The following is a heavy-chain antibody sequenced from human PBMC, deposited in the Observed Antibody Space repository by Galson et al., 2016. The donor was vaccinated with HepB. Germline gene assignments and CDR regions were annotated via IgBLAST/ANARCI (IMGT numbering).Heavy chain of an antibody. CDR2: ISYDGSNK. CDR1: GFTFSYYD. Sequence: SLRLSCAASGFTFSYYDMNWVRQAPGKGLEWVAVISYDGSNKYYADSVMGRFTISRDNSRNTLYLQMNSLRGEDTAVYYCVGADTYYYGLDVWGQGTAVTVSS. D-gene: IGHD3-16*01. V-gene: IGHV3-30*03. J-gene: IGHJ6*02. CDR3: VGADTYYYGLDV.